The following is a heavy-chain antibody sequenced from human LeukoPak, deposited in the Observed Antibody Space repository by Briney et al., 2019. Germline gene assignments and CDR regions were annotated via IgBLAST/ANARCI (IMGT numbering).Heavy chain of an antibody. CDR1: GDSISSGDSY. V-gene: IGHV4-30-4*01. J-gene: IGHJ4*02. D-gene: IGHD3-22*01. Sequence: SETLSLTCTVSGDSISSGDSYWSWIRQPPGKGLEWIGSIYYSGSTYYNPSLKSRLTISVDTSKNQFSLKLSSVTAADTAVYYCARAGQYYFDSAGYFPDYWGQGTLVTVSS. CDR3: ARAGQYYFDSAGYFPDY. CDR2: IYYSGST.